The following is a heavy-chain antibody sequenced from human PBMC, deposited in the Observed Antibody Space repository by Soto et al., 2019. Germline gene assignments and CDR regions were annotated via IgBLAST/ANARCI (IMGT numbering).Heavy chain of an antibody. Sequence: QVQLVQSGAEVKKPGSSVKVSCKDSGGTFSSDAISWVRQAPGQGLEWMGGIIPIFGTANYAQKFQGRVTITADESTSTAYMELSSLRSEDTAVYYCARSSKGDGAAAGYFDYWGQGTLVTVSS. V-gene: IGHV1-69*01. D-gene: IGHD6-13*01. CDR3: ARSSKGDGAAAGYFDY. CDR2: IIPIFGTA. J-gene: IGHJ4*02. CDR1: GGTFSSDA.